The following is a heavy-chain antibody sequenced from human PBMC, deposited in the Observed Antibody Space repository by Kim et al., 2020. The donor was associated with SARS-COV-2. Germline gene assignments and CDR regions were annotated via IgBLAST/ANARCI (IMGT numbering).Heavy chain of an antibody. CDR2: INPSGGST. Sequence: ASVKVSCKASGYTFTSYYMHWVRQAPGQGLEWMGIINPSGGSTSYAQKFQGRVTMTRDTSTSTVYMELSSLRSEDTAVYYCARDYSSSWYDRPYPYYYYGMDVWGQGTTVTVSS. CDR3: ARDYSSSWYDRPYPYYYYGMDV. J-gene: IGHJ6*02. D-gene: IGHD6-13*01. V-gene: IGHV1-46*01. CDR1: GYTFTSYY.